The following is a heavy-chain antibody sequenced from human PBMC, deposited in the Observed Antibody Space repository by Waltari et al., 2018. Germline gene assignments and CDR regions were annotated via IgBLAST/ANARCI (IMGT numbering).Heavy chain of an antibody. CDR3: ARADSSINWFDP. CDR1: GGTFSSYA. V-gene: IGHV1-69*10. D-gene: IGHD5-18*01. CDR2: IIPILGIA. J-gene: IGHJ5*02. Sequence: QVQLVQSGAEVKKPGSSVKVSCKASGGTFSSYAISRVRQAPGQGLEWMGGIIPILGIANYAQKFQGRVTITADKSTSTAYMELSSLRSEDTAGYYCARADSSINWFDPWGQGTLVTVSS.